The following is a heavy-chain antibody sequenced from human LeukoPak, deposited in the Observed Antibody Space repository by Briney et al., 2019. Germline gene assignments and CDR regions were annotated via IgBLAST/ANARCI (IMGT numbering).Heavy chain of an antibody. Sequence: GGSLRLSCVASGFTFSSYTVNWVRQAPGKGLEWVSFISSSSSTIYSADSVKGRFTISRDNAKNSLYLQMNSLRPEDTAVYYCARVAYSGSYCLDYWGQGTLVTVSS. J-gene: IGHJ4*02. CDR3: ARVAYSGSYCLDY. V-gene: IGHV3-48*04. D-gene: IGHD1-26*01. CDR2: ISSSSSTI. CDR1: GFTFSSYT.